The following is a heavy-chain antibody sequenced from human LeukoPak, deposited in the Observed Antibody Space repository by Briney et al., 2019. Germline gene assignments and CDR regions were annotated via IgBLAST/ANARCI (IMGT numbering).Heavy chain of an antibody. CDR1: GFTFGDYA. J-gene: IGHJ4*02. D-gene: IGHD3-16*01. CDR2: IKSKTDGGTT. V-gene: IGHV3-15*01. CDR3: TTGRYYVGRFDY. Sequence: GGSLRLSCTASGFTFGDYAMSWFRQAPGKGLEWVGRIKSKTDGGTTDYAAPVKGRFTIPRDDSKNTLYLQMNSLKTEDAAVYYCTTGRYYVGRFDYWGQGTLVTVSS.